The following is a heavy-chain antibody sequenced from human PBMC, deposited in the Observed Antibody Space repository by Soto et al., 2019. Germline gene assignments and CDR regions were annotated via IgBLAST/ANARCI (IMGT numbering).Heavy chain of an antibody. CDR3: ARGYCSSTNCYPYYYYYMDV. CDR1: GYTFTSYA. CDR2: INAGTGNT. Sequence: QVQLVQSGAEVKKPGASVKVSCKASGYTFTSYAMHWVRQAPGQRLEWMVWINAGTGNTKYSQKFPGRVTITRDTSASTAYMELSSLRSEDTAVYYCARGYCSSTNCYPYYYYYMDVWGKGTTVTVSS. D-gene: IGHD2-2*01. J-gene: IGHJ6*03. V-gene: IGHV1-3*01.